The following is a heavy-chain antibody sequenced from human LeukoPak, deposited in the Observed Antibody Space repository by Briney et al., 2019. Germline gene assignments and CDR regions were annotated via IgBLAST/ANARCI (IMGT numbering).Heavy chain of an antibody. CDR3: AREAQEAFDI. Sequence: GGSLRLSCAASGFTFSSYWMGWVRQAPGKGLEWVANIKQDGSEKYYVDSVKGRFTISRDNAKNSLYLQMDCLRVEDTAVYYCAREAQEAFDIWGQGTMVTVSS. CDR2: IKQDGSEK. J-gene: IGHJ3*02. CDR1: GFTFSSYW. V-gene: IGHV3-7*01.